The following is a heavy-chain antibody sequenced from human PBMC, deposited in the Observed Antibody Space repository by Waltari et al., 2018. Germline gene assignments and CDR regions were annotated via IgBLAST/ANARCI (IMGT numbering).Heavy chain of an antibody. J-gene: IGHJ5*02. CDR1: GFSFNSFA. Sequence: QAQLVESGGGAVQPGRSLRLSCAASGFSFNSFALHWVRQAPGKGPEWLAVISYDGSKKFYAEYVKGRFTISRDNSKNVVYLQVDSLRPEDTAVYYCARDGYSGHLDPWGQGTLVTVSS. CDR2: ISYDGSKK. V-gene: IGHV3-30*07. CDR3: ARDGYSGHLDP. D-gene: IGHD5-12*01.